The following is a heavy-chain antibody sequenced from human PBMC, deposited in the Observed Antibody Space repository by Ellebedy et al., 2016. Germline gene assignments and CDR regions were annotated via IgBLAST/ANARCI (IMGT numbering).Heavy chain of an antibody. J-gene: IGHJ4*02. CDR1: GGSISSGGYS. V-gene: IGHV4-30-2*01. CDR2: IYHSGST. Sequence: SETLSLXCAVSGGSISSGGYSWSWIRQPPGKGLEWIGYIYHSGSTYYNPSLKSRVTISVDRSKNQFSLKLSSVTAADTAVYYCARSSGLLWFGELLGYFDYWGQGTLVTVSS. D-gene: IGHD3-10*01. CDR3: ARSSGLLWFGELLGYFDY.